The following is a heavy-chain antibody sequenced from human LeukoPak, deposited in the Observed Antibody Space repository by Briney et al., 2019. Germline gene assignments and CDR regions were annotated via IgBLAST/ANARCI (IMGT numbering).Heavy chain of an antibody. CDR2: LSGSSGTI. CDR1: GFTFSTYS. Sequence: GGSLRLSCAASGFTFSTYSMNWVRQAAGKGLEWVSYLSGSSGTIYYADSVKGRFTISRDNAKNSLYLQMNSLRAEDTAVYYCARRPELGVLYYMDVWGKGTTVTVSS. J-gene: IGHJ6*03. D-gene: IGHD3-16*01. V-gene: IGHV3-48*01. CDR3: ARRPELGVLYYMDV.